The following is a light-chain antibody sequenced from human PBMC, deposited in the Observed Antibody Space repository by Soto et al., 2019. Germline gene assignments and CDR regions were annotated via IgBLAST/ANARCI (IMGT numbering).Light chain of an antibody. J-gene: IGLJ2*01. V-gene: IGLV1-47*01. CDR2: RNN. CDR3: AAWDDSLSGPDVV. Sequence: QSVLTQPPSASGTPGQRVTTSCSGSSSNIGSNYVYWYQQLPGTAPKLLIYRNNQRPSGVPDRFSGSKSGTSASLAINGLRSEDEADYYCAAWDDSLSGPDVVFGGGTKLT. CDR1: SSNIGSNY.